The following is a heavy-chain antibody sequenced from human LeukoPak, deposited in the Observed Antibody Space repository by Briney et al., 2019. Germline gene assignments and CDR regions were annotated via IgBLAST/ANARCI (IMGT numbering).Heavy chain of an antibody. V-gene: IGHV3-30-3*01. Sequence: PGGSLRLSRAASGFTFSSYAMHWVRQAPGKGLEWVAVISYDGSNKYYADSVKGRFTISRDNSKNTLYLQMNSLRAEDTAVYYCARDAGEKIMITFGGVIVFGYWGQGTLVTVSS. CDR2: ISYDGSNK. J-gene: IGHJ4*02. CDR3: ARDAGEKIMITFGGVIVFGY. CDR1: GFTFSSYA. D-gene: IGHD3-16*02.